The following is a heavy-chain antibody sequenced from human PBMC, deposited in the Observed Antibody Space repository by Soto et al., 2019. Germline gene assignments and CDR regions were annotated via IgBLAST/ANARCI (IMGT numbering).Heavy chain of an antibody. D-gene: IGHD6-13*01. J-gene: IGHJ4*02. Sequence: QVQLVQSGAEVKKPGASVKVSCKASGYTFTDYYIHWVRQAPGQGLEWMGWINPNSGGTNYAQNFQGWVTMTRDTSISTAYMELSSLRSEDTAVYYCASTGYSSSWSAGAFDYWGQGTLVTVSS. CDR2: INPNSGGT. CDR1: GYTFTDYY. V-gene: IGHV1-2*04. CDR3: ASTGYSSSWSAGAFDY.